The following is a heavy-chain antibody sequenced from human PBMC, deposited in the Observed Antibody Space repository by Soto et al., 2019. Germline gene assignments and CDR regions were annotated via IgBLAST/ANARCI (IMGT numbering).Heavy chain of an antibody. V-gene: IGHV4-61*01. CDR3: MKAHESGDFLGMSV. J-gene: IGHJ6*02. CDR2: MYKTGET. Sequence: SETLSLTCTVSGGSVSTGMKYWGWVRQPPGKALEFIGYMYKTGETLLNSSLKSRVTLSMETSKNQFSLTLSSVTAADTAVYFCMKAHESGDFLGMSVWGPGTTVTVSS. D-gene: IGHD3-10*01. CDR1: GGSVSTGMKY.